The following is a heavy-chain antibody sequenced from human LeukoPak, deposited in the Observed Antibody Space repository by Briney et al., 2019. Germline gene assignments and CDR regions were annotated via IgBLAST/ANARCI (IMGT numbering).Heavy chain of an antibody. J-gene: IGHJ5*02. V-gene: IGHV3-9*01. Sequence: PGGSLRLSCAASGFTFDDYAMHWVRQAPGKGLEWVSGISWNSGSIGYADSVKGRFTISRDNAKNSLYLQMNSLRAEDTALYYCAREQLAFDPWGQGTLVTVSS. CDR1: GFTFDDYA. CDR3: AREQLAFDP. CDR2: ISWNSGSI. D-gene: IGHD6-13*01.